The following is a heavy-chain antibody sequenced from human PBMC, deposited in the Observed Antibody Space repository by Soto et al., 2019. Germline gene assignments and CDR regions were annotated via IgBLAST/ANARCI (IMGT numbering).Heavy chain of an antibody. V-gene: IGHV4-59*01. D-gene: IGHD6-13*01. CDR3: ASSTPRLAAAGFVY. J-gene: IGHJ4*02. Sequence: SETLSLTCTVSGGSISSFYWSWIRQPPGKGLEWIGYIYNSGSTNYNPSLKSRVTISVDTSKNQFSLKLSSVTAADTAVYYCASSTPRLAAAGFVYWGQGTLVTVSS. CDR1: GGSISSFY. CDR2: IYNSGST.